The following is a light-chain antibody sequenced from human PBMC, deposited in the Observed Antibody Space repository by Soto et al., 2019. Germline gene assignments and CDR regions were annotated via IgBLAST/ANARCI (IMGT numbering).Light chain of an antibody. V-gene: IGKV3-20*01. CDR3: QQYGSSLLT. Sequence: EIVLTQSPGTLSLSPGERATLSCRASESVSSIAWYQQKPGQTPRLLIYGASSRATDIPDRFSGSGSGTDFTLTIDGLEPEDFAVYYCQQYGSSLLTFGGGTKVDIK. CDR2: GAS. J-gene: IGKJ4*01. CDR1: ESVSS.